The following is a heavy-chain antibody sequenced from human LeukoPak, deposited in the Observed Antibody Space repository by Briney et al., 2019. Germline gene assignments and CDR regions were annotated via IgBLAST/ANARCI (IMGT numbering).Heavy chain of an antibody. CDR2: ISVYSGDT. CDR3: ARAPAAGATRVDY. D-gene: IGHD6-13*01. CDR1: GYTFSSYG. V-gene: IGHV1-18*01. Sequence: GASVKVSCKASGYTFSSYGISWVRQAPGRGLEWMGWISVYSGDTKYAQKVQGRVTMTTDTPTSTAYMELRSLTSDDTAVYFCARAPAAGATRVDYWGQGTLVTVSS. J-gene: IGHJ4*02.